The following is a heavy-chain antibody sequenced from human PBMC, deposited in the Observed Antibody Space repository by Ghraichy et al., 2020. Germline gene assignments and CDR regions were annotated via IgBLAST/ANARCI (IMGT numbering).Heavy chain of an antibody. Sequence: GGSLRLSCAASGFTFSNHWMHWVRQAPGKGLVWVSRVQGDGSTTHYADSVQGRFTISRDNAKNTLYLQMNSLRAEDTAVYYCARETTLSGTFHDYWGQGTLVTV. J-gene: IGHJ4*02. CDR2: VQGDGSTT. V-gene: IGHV3-74*01. CDR1: GFTFSNHW. CDR3: ARETTLSGTFHDY. D-gene: IGHD1-26*01.